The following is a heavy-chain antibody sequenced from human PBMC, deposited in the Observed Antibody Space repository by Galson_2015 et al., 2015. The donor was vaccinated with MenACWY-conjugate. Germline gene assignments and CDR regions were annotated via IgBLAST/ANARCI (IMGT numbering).Heavy chain of an antibody. CDR2: ISGSGGST. CDR1: GFTFRNYA. Sequence: SLRLSCAASGFTFRNYAMSWARQAPGKGLEWVSTISGSGGSTYYADSVKGRFTISRDNSENTLYLQMNSLRAEDTAIYYCAKEGGATSYGGFEYWGQGTLVTVSS. D-gene: IGHD2-2*01. V-gene: IGHV3-23*01. J-gene: IGHJ4*02. CDR3: AKEGGATSYGGFEY.